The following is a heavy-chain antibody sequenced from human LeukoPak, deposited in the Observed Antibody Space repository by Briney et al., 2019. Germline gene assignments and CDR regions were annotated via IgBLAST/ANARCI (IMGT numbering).Heavy chain of an antibody. Sequence: PGGSLRLSCAASGFTFNNAWMSWVRQAPGKGLEWVAVISYDGSNKYYADSVKGRFTISRDNSKNTLYLQMNSLRAEDTAVYYCAKSDRYCSGGSCITIDPWGQGTLVTVSS. D-gene: IGHD2-15*01. CDR1: GFTFNNAW. CDR3: AKSDRYCSGGSCITIDP. V-gene: IGHV3-30*18. J-gene: IGHJ5*02. CDR2: ISYDGSNK.